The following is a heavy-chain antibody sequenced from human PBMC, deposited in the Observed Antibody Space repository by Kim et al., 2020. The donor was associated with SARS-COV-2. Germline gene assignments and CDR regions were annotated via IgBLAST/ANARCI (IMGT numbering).Heavy chain of an antibody. CDR2: IRNRGGDT. V-gene: IGHV3-23*01. J-gene: IGHJ5*02. CDR1: GFTFSDYG. D-gene: IGHD2-2*02. CDR3: ARKFSDTYTSFYFGP. Sequence: GGSLRLSCVASGFTFSDYGMSWVRQALGKGLEWVSSIRNRGGDTYYADSVRGRFTISRDNSHNTLYLQMNSLRAEDTALYYCARKFSDTYTSFYFGPWGQGALVTVSS.